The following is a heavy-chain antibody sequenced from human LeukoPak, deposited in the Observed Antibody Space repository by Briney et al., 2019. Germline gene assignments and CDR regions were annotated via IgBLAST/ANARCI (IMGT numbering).Heavy chain of an antibody. D-gene: IGHD3-10*01. CDR2: IYYSGST. CDR1: GFTFSSYW. V-gene: IGHV4-59*01. Sequence: PGGSLRLSCAASGFTFSSYWMSWIRQPPGKGLEWIGYIYYSGSTNYNPSLKSRVTISVDTSKNQFSLKLSSVTAADTAVYYCARDPGYYGSGSYVEDAFDIWGQGTMVTVSS. J-gene: IGHJ3*02. CDR3: ARDPGYYGSGSYVEDAFDI.